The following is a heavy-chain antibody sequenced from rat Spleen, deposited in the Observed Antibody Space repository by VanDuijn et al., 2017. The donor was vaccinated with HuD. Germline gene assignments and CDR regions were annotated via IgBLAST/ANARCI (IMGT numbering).Heavy chain of an antibody. V-gene: IGHV5-31*01. CDR3: AREELGVRD. CDR2: ITHIGGIT. Sequence: EVQLVESGGGLVQPGRSLKLTCEASGFTFNNYWMTWIRQAPGKGLEWVATITHIGGITYYPDSVKGRFTISRDNAKSTLYLQMSKLGSEDTAIYYCAREELGVRDWGQGVMVTVSS. CDR1: GFTFNNYW. D-gene: IGHD4-3*01. J-gene: IGHJ2*01.